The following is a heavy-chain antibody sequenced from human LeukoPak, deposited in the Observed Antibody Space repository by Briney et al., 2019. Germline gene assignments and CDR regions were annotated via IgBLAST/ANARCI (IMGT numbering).Heavy chain of an antibody. Sequence: GGSLRLSCAASGFTFSSYGMHWVRQAPGKGLEWVAVISFDGSNKYYADSVKGRFTISRDNSKNTLYLQMKSLRPEDTAMYFCAKVQVGRFLDFSFDYWGQGTLVTVSS. CDR3: AKVQVGRFLDFSFDY. V-gene: IGHV3-30*18. CDR2: ISFDGSNK. D-gene: IGHD3-9*01. CDR1: GFTFSSYG. J-gene: IGHJ4*02.